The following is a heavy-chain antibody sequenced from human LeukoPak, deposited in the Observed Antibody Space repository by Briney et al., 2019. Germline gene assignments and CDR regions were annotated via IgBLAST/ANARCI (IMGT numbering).Heavy chain of an antibody. D-gene: IGHD5-12*01. V-gene: IGHV1-18*01. CDR3: ARRHSGYDPARLDY. CDR2: ISAYNGNT. CDR1: GYTFTSYG. Sequence: ASVKVSCKASGYTFTSYGISWVRQAPGQGLEWMGWISAYNGNTNYAQKLQGRVTMTTDTSTSTAYMELRSLRSDDTAVYYCARRHSGYDPARLDYWGQGTLVTVSS. J-gene: IGHJ4*02.